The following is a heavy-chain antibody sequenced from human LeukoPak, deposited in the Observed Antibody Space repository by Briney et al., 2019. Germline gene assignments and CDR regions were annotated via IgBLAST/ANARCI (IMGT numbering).Heavy chain of an antibody. CDR2: IYPGDSDT. D-gene: IGHD3-22*01. Sequence: GESLKISCKGSGYSFTSYWIGWVRQMPGKGLEWMGIIYPGDSDTRYSPSFQGQVTISADKSISTAYLQWSSLKASDTAMYYCARLVGAYDSSGYHLLASHIDYWGQGTLVTVSS. J-gene: IGHJ4*02. V-gene: IGHV5-51*01. CDR1: GYSFTSYW. CDR3: ARLVGAYDSSGYHLLASHIDY.